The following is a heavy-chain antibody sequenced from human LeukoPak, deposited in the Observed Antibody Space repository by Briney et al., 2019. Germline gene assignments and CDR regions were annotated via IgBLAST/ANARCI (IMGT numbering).Heavy chain of an antibody. V-gene: IGHV1-18*01. CDR1: GYTFTSYG. D-gene: IGHD1-7*01. CDR2: ISAYNGNT. Sequence: GASVKVSCKASGYTFTSYGISWVRQAPGQGLEWMGWISAYNGNTNYAQKLQGRVTMTTDTSTSTAYMELRSLRSDDTAVYYCARDRNYLGYYYYYMDVWGKGTTVTVSS. CDR3: ARDRNYLGYYYYYMDV. J-gene: IGHJ6*03.